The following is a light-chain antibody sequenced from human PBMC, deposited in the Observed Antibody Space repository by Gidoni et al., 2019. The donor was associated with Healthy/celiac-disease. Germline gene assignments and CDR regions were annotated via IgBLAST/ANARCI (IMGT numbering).Light chain of an antibody. J-gene: IGKJ4*01. Sequence: EIGMTQSPATLSVSPGERATLSCRASQSVSNNLAWYQQKPGQAPRLLIYGASTRATGIPARFSGSGSGTEFTLTISSLQSEDFAVYYCQQYNNWPPLTFGGGTKVEIK. CDR1: QSVSNN. V-gene: IGKV3-15*01. CDR2: GAS. CDR3: QQYNNWPPLT.